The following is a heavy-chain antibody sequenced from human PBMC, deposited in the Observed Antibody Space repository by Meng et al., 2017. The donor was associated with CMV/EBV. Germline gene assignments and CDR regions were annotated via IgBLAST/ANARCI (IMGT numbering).Heavy chain of an antibody. CDR1: GLSLSTSGVG. Sequence: QNPLEVSGSSLVKPTRPLTLFCTFSGLSLSTSGVGVGWIRQPTGKALEWLALIYWDDDKRYSPSLKSRLTITKDTSKNQVVLTMTNMDPVDTATYYCAHKGRRMAAAGINLFDPWGQGTLVTVSS. J-gene: IGHJ5*02. CDR2: IYWDDDK. V-gene: IGHV2-5*02. CDR3: AHKGRRMAAAGINLFDP. D-gene: IGHD6-13*01.